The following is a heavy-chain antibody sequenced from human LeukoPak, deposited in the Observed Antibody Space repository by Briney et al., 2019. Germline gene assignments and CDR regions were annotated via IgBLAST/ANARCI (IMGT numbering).Heavy chain of an antibody. D-gene: IGHD2-15*01. J-gene: IGHJ3*02. Sequence: GGSLRLSCAASGFTFDDYAMHWVRQAPGKGLEWVSAISGSGGSTYYADSVKGRFTISRDNSKNTLYLQMNSLRAEDTAVYYCAKKMISYWAEGPVDIWGQGTMVTVSS. CDR1: GFTFDDYA. CDR2: ISGSGGST. V-gene: IGHV3-23*01. CDR3: AKKMISYWAEGPVDI.